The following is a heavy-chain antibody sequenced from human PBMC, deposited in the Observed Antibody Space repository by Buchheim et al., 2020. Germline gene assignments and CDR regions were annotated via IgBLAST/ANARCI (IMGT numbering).Heavy chain of an antibody. J-gene: IGHJ4*02. D-gene: IGHD5-18*01. CDR1: GFTFGRHA. Sequence: EVQLLESGGDLVQPGGSLRLSCAASGFTFGRHAMGWVRQAPGRGLEWVSTIGSTGVTPYYADSVKGRVIISRDSSQNIMELLMNSLGAEDTAIYYCARVMTGSYGQTFDYWGQGSL. CDR3: ARVMTGSYGQTFDY. V-gene: IGHV3-23*01. CDR2: IGSTGVTP.